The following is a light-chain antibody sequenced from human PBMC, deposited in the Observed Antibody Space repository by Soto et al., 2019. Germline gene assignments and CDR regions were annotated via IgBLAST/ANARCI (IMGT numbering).Light chain of an antibody. CDR1: SSNIGINY. CDR3: ATWDRSLSVGV. Sequence: QAVVTQPPSVSAAPGQKVTISCSGSSSNIGINYVFWYQQLPGTAPKLLIYDNDKRPSGIPDRFSGSKSGTSATLGITGLQTGDEADYYCATWDRSLSVGVFGGGTKVTVL. V-gene: IGLV1-51*01. J-gene: IGLJ2*01. CDR2: DND.